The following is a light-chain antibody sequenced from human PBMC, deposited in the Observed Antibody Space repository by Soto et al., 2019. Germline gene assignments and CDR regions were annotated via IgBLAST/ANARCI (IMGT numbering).Light chain of an antibody. J-gene: IGKJ1*01. CDR1: QSVNNY. Sequence: EIVLTQSPATLSLSPGEIATLSGSASQSVNNYLVWYQQKPGQAPRLLIYDTSDRATGIPARFSGSGSGTDFTLTISSLEPEDFAVFYCQQRAFWPWTFGQGTKVDIK. CDR2: DTS. V-gene: IGKV3-11*01. CDR3: QQRAFWPWT.